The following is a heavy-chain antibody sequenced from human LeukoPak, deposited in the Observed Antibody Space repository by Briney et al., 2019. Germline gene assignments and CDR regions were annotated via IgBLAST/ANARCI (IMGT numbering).Heavy chain of an antibody. Sequence: ASVKVSCKASGYTFTSYYMHWVRQAPGQGLEWMGIINPSGGSTSYAQKFQGRVTMTRDTSTSTVYMELSSLRSEDTAVHYCARQHTVTTGFDIWGQGTMVTVSS. V-gene: IGHV1-46*01. D-gene: IGHD4-17*01. CDR3: ARQHTVTTGFDI. J-gene: IGHJ3*02. CDR2: INPSGGST. CDR1: GYTFTSYY.